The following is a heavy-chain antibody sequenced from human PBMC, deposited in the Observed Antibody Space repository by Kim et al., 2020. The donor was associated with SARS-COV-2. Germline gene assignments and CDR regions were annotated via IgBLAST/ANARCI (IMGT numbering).Heavy chain of an antibody. CDR1: GGTFSSYA. Sequence: SVKVSCKASGGTFSSYAISWVRQAPGQGLEWMGGIIPIFGTANYAQKFQGRVTITADESTSTAYMELSSLRSEDTAVYYCAKGDTAMVTAGFDPWGQGTLVTVSS. CDR2: IIPIFGTA. V-gene: IGHV1-69*13. D-gene: IGHD5-18*01. CDR3: AKGDTAMVTAGFDP. J-gene: IGHJ5*02.